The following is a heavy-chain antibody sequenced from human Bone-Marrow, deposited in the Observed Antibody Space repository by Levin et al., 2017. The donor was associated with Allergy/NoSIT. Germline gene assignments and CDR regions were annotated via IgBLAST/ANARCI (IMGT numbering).Heavy chain of an antibody. CDR2: IYYSGSA. J-gene: IGHJ1*01. D-gene: IGHD3-22*01. Sequence: TSSETLSLTCTVSGGSIRSYYWSWIRQPPGKGLEWIGYIYYSGSAYYNPSLESRVTISVDTSKNQFSLKLSSVTAADTAVYYCARGDYYDSSGFLEHLPPGNWGQGTLVTVSS. CDR1: GGSIRSYY. V-gene: IGHV4-59*01. CDR3: ARGDYYDSSGFLEHLPPGN.